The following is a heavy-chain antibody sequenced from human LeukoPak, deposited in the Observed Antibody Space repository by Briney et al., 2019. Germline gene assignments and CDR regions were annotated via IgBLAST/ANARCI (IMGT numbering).Heavy chain of an antibody. V-gene: IGHV1-46*01. J-gene: IGHJ4*02. CDR3: ARALKGYSGYGYFDY. CDR2: INPSGGST. CDR1: GYTFTSYY. Sequence: ASVKVSCKASGYTFTSYYMHWVRQAPGQGLEWMGIINPSGGSTSYAQKFQGRVTMTRDMSTSTVYMELSSLRSEDTAVYYCARALKGYSGYGYFDYWGQGTLVTVSS. D-gene: IGHD5-12*01.